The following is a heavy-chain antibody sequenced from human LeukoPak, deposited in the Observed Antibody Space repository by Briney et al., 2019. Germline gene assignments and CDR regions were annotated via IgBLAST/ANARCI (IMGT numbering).Heavy chain of an antibody. J-gene: IGHJ4*02. CDR1: GFTVSSNY. Sequence: GGSLRLSCAASGFTVSSNYMSWVRQAPGKGLEWVSVIYSGGSTYYADSVKGRFTISRDNSKNTLYLQMNSLRAEDTAVYYCARVMGYCSSTSCYISYYFDYWGQGTLVTVSS. CDR2: IYSGGST. V-gene: IGHV3-66*01. CDR3: ARVMGYCSSTSCYISYYFDY. D-gene: IGHD2-2*02.